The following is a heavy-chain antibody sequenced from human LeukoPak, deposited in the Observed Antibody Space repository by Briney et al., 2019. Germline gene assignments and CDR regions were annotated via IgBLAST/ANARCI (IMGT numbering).Heavy chain of an antibody. Sequence: GGSLRLSCAASGFNVNNAWMSWVRQAPGKGLEWVSVIYSGGSTYYADSVKGRFTISRDNSKNTLYLQMNSLRAEDTAVYYCAREGWGGYYYGMDVWGQGTTVTVSS. CDR1: GFNVNNAW. V-gene: IGHV3-53*01. CDR3: AREGWGGYYYGMDV. D-gene: IGHD6-19*01. CDR2: IYSGGST. J-gene: IGHJ6*02.